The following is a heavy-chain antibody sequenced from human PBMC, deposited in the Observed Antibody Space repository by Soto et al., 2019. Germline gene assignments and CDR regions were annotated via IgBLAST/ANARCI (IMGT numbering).Heavy chain of an antibody. D-gene: IGHD2-15*01. CDR1: GFTFSSYG. Sequence: QVQLVESGGGVVQPGRSLRLSCAASGFTFSSYGMHWVRQAPGKGLEWVAVISYDGSNKYYADSVKGRFTISRDNYKNAVYVKKNSLRAEDRAVYFCEKGGYIVALWYFDLWGRGTLVTVSS. CDR2: ISYDGSNK. V-gene: IGHV3-30*18. CDR3: EKGGYIVALWYFDL. J-gene: IGHJ2*01.